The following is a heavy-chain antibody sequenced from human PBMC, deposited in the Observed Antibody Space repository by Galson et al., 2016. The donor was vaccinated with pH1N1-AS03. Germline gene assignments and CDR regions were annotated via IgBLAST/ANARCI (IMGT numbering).Heavy chain of an antibody. Sequence: SLRLSCAASGFTFSTCAMHWVRQAPGKGLEWVAAISYDGSKKYYPDSVKGRFTISRDNSKNTVSLQMNSLRAEDTAVYYCARVEYSSSPRLGAFDLWGQGTMVTVSS. J-gene: IGHJ3*01. V-gene: IGHV3-30*07. D-gene: IGHD6-6*01. CDR2: ISYDGSKK. CDR3: ARVEYSSSPRLGAFDL. CDR1: GFTFSTCA.